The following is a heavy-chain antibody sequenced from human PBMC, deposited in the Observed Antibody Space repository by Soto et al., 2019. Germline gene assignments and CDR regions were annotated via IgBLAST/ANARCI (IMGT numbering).Heavy chain of an antibody. Sequence: ASVKVSCKASGGTFSSDSFSWVRQAPGQGLEWMGIINPTSSSTSDAQKFQGRVTMTRDTSTSTVYMELSSLISEDTAVYYCARDLYSSSWYVRAFDMWGQGTMVTVSS. J-gene: IGHJ3*02. CDR3: ARDLYSSSWYVRAFDM. D-gene: IGHD6-13*01. CDR2: INPTSSST. CDR1: GGTFSSDS. V-gene: IGHV1-46*03.